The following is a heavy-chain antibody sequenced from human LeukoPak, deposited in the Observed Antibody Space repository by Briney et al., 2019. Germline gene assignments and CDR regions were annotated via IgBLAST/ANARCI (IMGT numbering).Heavy chain of an antibody. CDR1: GFTFSSYW. Sequence: PGGSLRLSCAASGFTFSSYWMHWVRQAPGKGLVWVSRINSDGSSTSYADSVKGRFTISRDNAKNTLYLQMNRLRAEDTAVYYCARARYSSSSGADYWGQGTLVTVSS. V-gene: IGHV3-74*01. CDR2: INSDGSST. CDR3: ARARYSSSSGADY. D-gene: IGHD6-6*01. J-gene: IGHJ4*02.